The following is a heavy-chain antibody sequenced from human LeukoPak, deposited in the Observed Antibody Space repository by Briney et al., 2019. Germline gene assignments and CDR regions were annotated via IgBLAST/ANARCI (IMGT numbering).Heavy chain of an antibody. D-gene: IGHD3-10*02. J-gene: IGHJ4*02. CDR1: GYSFSDHG. CDR2: INGLGDNP. V-gene: IGHV3-23*01. CDR3: AKVSICYGCYFDY. Sequence: GGSLRLSCEASGYSFSDHGMTWVRQTPGKGLQWVSTINGLGDNPSYAESAKGRFTVYRDNSKNTVYLQMNRLRAKDTAIYYCAKVSICYGCYFDYWGPGIPVTVSS.